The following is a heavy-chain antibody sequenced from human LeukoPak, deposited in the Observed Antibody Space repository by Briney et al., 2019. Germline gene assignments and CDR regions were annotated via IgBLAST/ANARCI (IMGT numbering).Heavy chain of an antibody. V-gene: IGHV3-23*01. CDR2: ISGSGGST. CDR3: AKGDTNDYGDYYFDY. CDR1: GFTFSSYA. J-gene: IGHJ4*02. D-gene: IGHD4-17*01. Sequence: GGSLRLSCAASGFTFSSYAMSWVRQAPGKGLEWVSAISGSGGSTYYADSVRGRFTISRDNSKNTLYLQMNSLRAEDTAVYYCAKGDTNDYGDYYFDYWGQGTLVTVSS.